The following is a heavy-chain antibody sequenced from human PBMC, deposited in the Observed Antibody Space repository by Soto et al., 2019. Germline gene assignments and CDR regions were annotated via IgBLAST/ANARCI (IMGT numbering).Heavy chain of an antibody. D-gene: IGHD5-12*01. Sequence: GGSLRLSCAASGFTFSSYGMHWVRQAPGKGLEWVAVISYDGSNKYYADSVKGRFTISRDNSKNTLYLQMNSLRAEDTAVYYCAKDLWMATRLYYYYYGMDVWGQGTTVTVSS. CDR1: GFTFSSYG. V-gene: IGHV3-30*18. CDR2: ISYDGSNK. CDR3: AKDLWMATRLYYYYYGMDV. J-gene: IGHJ6*02.